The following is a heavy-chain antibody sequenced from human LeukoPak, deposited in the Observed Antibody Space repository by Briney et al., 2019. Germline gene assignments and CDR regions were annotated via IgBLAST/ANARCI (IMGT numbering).Heavy chain of an antibody. V-gene: IGHV4-59*01. Sequence: PSETLSLTCTVSGGSISSYYWSWIRQPPGKGLEWIGYIYYSGSTNYNPSLKSRVTISVDTSKNQSSLKLSSVTAADTAVYYCARDRVGHYYDYYYYMDVWGKGTTVTVSS. CDR3: ARDRVGHYYDYYYYMDV. J-gene: IGHJ6*03. CDR2: IYYSGST. CDR1: GGSISSYY. D-gene: IGHD1-26*01.